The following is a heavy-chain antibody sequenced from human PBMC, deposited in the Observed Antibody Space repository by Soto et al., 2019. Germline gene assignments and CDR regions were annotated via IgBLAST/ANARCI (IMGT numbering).Heavy chain of an antibody. D-gene: IGHD6-19*01. V-gene: IGHV4-4*02. CDR3: ASLYSSGWRVFDY. CDR2: IYHSGST. CDR1: GGSISSSNW. J-gene: IGHJ4*02. Sequence: SETLSLTCAVSGGSISSSNWWSWVRQPPGKGLEWIGEIYHSGSTNYNPSLKSRVTISVDKSKNQFSLKLSSVTAADTAVYYCASLYSSGWRVFDYWGQGTLVTVSS.